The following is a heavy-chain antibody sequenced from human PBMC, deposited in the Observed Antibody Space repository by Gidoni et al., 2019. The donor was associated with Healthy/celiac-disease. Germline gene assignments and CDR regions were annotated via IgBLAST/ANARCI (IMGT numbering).Heavy chain of an antibody. J-gene: IGHJ4*02. CDR1: GGSFRGYY. CDR3: ARGGRRLDY. CDR2: INHSGST. Sequence: QVQLQQWGAGLLKPSETLSLTCAVYGGSFRGYYWSWIRQPPGKGLEWIGEINHSGSTNYNPSLKSRVTISVDTSKNQFSLKRSSVTAADTAVYYCARGGRRLDYWGQGTLVTVSS. V-gene: IGHV4-34*01. D-gene: IGHD1-26*01.